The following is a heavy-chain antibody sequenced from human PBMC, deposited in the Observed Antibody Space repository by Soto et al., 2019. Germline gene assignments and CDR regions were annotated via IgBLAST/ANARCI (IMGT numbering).Heavy chain of an antibody. CDR3: AKDRVDWNDVEGPFDY. V-gene: IGHV3-23*01. CDR2: ISGSGGST. J-gene: IGHJ4*02. D-gene: IGHD1-1*01. Sequence: GGSLRLSCAASGFTFSSYAMSWVRQAPGKGLEWVSAISGSGGSTYYADSVKGRFTISRDNSKNTLYLQMNSLRAEDTAVYYCAKDRVDWNDVEGPFDYWGQGTLVTVSS. CDR1: GFTFSSYA.